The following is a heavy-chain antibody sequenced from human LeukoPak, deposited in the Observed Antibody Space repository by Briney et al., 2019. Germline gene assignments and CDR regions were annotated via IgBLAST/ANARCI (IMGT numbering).Heavy chain of an antibody. V-gene: IGHV3-23*01. J-gene: IGHJ6*03. CDR2: ISAGGGTT. D-gene: IGHD6-19*01. CDR3: AKDSSGSSNIYMDV. Sequence: GGSLRLSCAASEFTFSSYALTWVRQAPGKGLEWISGISAGGGTTYYADSVKGRFTISRDNSKKTVYLQMNSLRAEDTAVYYCAKDSSGSSNIYMDVWGKGTMVTVSS. CDR1: EFTFSSYA.